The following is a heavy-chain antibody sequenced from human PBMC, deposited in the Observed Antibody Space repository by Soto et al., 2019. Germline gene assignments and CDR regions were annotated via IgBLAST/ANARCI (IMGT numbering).Heavy chain of an antibody. J-gene: IGHJ4*02. CDR3: ARPKGTYSSGYYYFDF. V-gene: IGHV1-69*01. Sequence: QVQLEQSGAEVKQPGSSVKVSCKTSGGTFSPYAINWVRQAPGQGLEWMGAIIPLFGTADYSQKFQGRVTITADESTSTAYMELSSLRSDDTAVYFLARPKGTYSSGYYYFDFWGQGTLVTVSS. D-gene: IGHD6-19*01. CDR2: IIPLFGTA. CDR1: GGTFSPYA.